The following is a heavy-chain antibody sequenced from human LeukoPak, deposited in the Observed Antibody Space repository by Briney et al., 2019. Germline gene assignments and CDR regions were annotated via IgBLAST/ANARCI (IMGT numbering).Heavy chain of an antibody. CDR3: ARENGMIGRFDP. Sequence: AGGSLRLSCAASGFTFSVYWMSWVRQAPGKGLEWVANIKEDGSEKHYVDSVKGQFTISRDNAQKSLYLQMNSLRAEDTAVYYCARENGMIGRFDPWGQGTLVTVSS. CDR2: IKEDGSEK. V-gene: IGHV3-7*01. CDR1: GFTFSVYW. J-gene: IGHJ5*02. D-gene: IGHD2-21*01.